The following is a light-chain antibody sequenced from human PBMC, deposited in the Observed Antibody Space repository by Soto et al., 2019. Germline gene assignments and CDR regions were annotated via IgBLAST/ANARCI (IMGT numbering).Light chain of an antibody. CDR3: QEYDAYPWT. J-gene: IGKJ1*01. V-gene: IGKV1-5*01. CDR2: DAC. Sequence: IQITQSPSSLSASVGDRVTITCLASQSSSRGLARYQQKPGKGPKLLMYDACSLDNGVPSRFSGSGSGTEFTLTISRLQPDEFATYYCQEYDAYPWTFGQGTKVDIK. CDR1: QSSSRG.